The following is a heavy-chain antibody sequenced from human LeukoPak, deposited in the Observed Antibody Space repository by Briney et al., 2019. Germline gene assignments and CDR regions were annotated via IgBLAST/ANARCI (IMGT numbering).Heavy chain of an antibody. J-gene: IGHJ4*02. CDR1: GFTFSNAW. Sequence: GGSLRLSCAASGFTFSNAWMSWVRQAPGKGLEWVGRIKSKTDGGTTDYAAPVKGRFTISRDDSKNTLYLQMNSLKTEDTAVYYCTATGSGSYFGHSDYWGQGTLVTVSS. CDR2: IKSKTDGGTT. D-gene: IGHD3-10*01. CDR3: TATGSGSYFGHSDY. V-gene: IGHV3-15*01.